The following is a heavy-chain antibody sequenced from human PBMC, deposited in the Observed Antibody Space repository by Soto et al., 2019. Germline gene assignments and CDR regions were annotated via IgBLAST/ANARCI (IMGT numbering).Heavy chain of an antibody. CDR2: IDTLFDT. J-gene: IGHJ5*02. CDR3: ARGRSNVFVSSPPPKFDP. V-gene: IGHV3-13*01. CDR1: GFNFETHD. D-gene: IGHD7-27*01. Sequence: EVQLVESGGGMVQTGGSLRLSCVASGFNFETHDMHWVRQVTGKGLEWVSGIDTLFDTFYPDSVKGRFTISRENAKTSVYLQMSKLRTGDNGVYYCARGRSNVFVSSPPPKFDPRGQGTLVTVSS.